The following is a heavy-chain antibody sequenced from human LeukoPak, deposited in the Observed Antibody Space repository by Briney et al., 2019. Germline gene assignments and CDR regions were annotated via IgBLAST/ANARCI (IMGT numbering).Heavy chain of an antibody. J-gene: IGHJ4*02. CDR2: IYNSEST. CDR3: AKVSRFLEWLLPDY. CDR1: GGSISSRSYY. D-gene: IGHD3-3*01. V-gene: IGHV4-39*07. Sequence: SETLSLTCTVSGGSISSRSYYWGWIRQPPGKGLEWIGSIYNSESTYYNPSLKSRVTISVDTSKNQFSLKLSSVTAADTAVYYCAKVSRFLEWLLPDYWGQGTLVTVSS.